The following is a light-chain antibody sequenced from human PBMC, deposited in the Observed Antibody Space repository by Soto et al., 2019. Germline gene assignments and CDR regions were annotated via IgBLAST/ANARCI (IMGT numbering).Light chain of an antibody. J-gene: IGKJ2*01. V-gene: IGKV1-16*02. CDR3: QQYTNYPYT. CDR2: AAS. CDR1: QDIRNY. Sequence: DIQMTQSPSSLSASVGDRVTITCRASQDIRNYLAWFQQKPGKAPQSLIYAASRLHGGVPSKFSGGGSGTFFTLTISSLQPDDLATYYCQQYTNYPYTFGQGTKLEI.